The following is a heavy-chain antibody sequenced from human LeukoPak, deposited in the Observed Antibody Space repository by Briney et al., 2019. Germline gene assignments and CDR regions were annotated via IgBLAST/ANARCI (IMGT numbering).Heavy chain of an antibody. D-gene: IGHD3/OR15-3a*01. CDR2: IRYDGSNK. CDR3: AKGDWASVDY. J-gene: IGHJ4*02. CDR1: GFTFSSYG. V-gene: IGHV3-30*02. Sequence: GGSLRLSCAASGFTFSSYGVHWVRQAPGKGLEWVAFIRYDGSNKYYADSVKGRFTISRDNSKNTLYLQMNSLRAEDTAVYYCAKGDWASVDYWGQGTLVTVSS.